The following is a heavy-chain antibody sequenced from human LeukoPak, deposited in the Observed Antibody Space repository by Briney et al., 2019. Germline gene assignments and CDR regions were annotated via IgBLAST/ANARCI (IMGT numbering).Heavy chain of an antibody. D-gene: IGHD3-3*01. CDR3: AKGWLLSHFDY. CDR2: ITGSGVTT. V-gene: IGHV3-23*01. Sequence: GGSLRLSCAASGFAFSGYAMTWVRQPPGKGLEWVSGITGSGVTTYYADSVKGRFTISRDNSKNTLYLQMNSLRAEDTAVYYCAKGWLLSHFDYWGQGTLVTVSS. CDR1: GFAFSGYA. J-gene: IGHJ4*02.